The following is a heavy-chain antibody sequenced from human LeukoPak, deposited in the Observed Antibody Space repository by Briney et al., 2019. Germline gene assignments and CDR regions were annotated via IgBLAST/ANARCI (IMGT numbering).Heavy chain of an antibody. V-gene: IGHV1-18*04. D-gene: IGHD6-19*01. J-gene: IGHJ4*02. Sequence: VSVKVSCKASGYTFSNYGISWVRQAPGLGLEWMGWTSYNGNTNYAQKFQDRGTMTTDTSTTTAYMELRSLESDDTAVYYCARHSGSGWQALGYWGQGTLVTVSS. CDR2: TSYNGNT. CDR3: ARHSGSGWQALGY. CDR1: GYTFSNYG.